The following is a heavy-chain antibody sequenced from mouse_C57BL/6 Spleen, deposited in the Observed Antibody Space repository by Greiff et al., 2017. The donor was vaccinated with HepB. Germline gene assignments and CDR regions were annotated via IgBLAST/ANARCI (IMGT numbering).Heavy chain of an antibody. D-gene: IGHD2-4*01. J-gene: IGHJ1*03. CDR1: GFTFTDYY. CDR3: ARIGDYDWYFDV. V-gene: IGHV5-12*01. CDR2: ISNGGGST. Sequence: EVKLLEPGGGLVQPGGSLKLSCAASGFTFTDYYMYWVRQTPEKRLEWVAYISNGGGSTYYPDNVKGRSTISRDNANNTLYLQRSRLTSEDTAMYYCARIGDYDWYFDVWGTGTTVTVSS.